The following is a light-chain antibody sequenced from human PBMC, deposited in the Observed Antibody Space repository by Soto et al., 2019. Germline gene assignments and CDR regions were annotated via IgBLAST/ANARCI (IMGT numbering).Light chain of an antibody. V-gene: IGKV3-11*01. CDR1: QSVGSY. CDR3: QQRSDWPPT. CDR2: DAA. Sequence: EIVLTQSPATLSLSPGERATLSCRASQSVGSYLAWYQQKTGQAPRLLIYDAAKRATGVPARISSSGSGTDFTLTISSLETEDFAVYYCQQRSDWPPTFGQGTRLEIK. J-gene: IGKJ5*01.